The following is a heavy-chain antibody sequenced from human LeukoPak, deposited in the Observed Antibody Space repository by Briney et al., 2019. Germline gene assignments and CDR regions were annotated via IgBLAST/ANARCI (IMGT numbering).Heavy chain of an antibody. Sequence: ASVKVSCKASGYTFANYGFNWVRQAPGQGLEWMGWISTYNAKTLYAQKFQGRVTMTTDTSTSTACMELRSLRSDDTAVYYCARIGCSSTSCYGNSVDPWGQRTLVTVSS. CDR3: ARIGCSSTSCYGNSVDP. CDR1: GYTFANYG. CDR2: ISTYNAKT. V-gene: IGHV1-18*01. J-gene: IGHJ5*02. D-gene: IGHD2-2*01.